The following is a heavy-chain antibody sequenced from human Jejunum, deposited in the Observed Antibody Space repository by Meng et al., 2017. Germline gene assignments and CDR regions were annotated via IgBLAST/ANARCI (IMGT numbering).Heavy chain of an antibody. CDR1: GFTFSIYG. CDR3: ARVYCGGDCYSEAYFNY. D-gene: IGHD2-21*02. CDR2: ISYDGNKK. J-gene: IGHJ4*02. Sequence: QVQLVESGGGVVQPGRSLRLSCTGSGFTFSIYGVHWVRQAPGKGLEWVAVISYDGNKKDYADSVKGRFTISRDNSKNTMYLQMNNLRPEDAAVYYCARVYCGGDCYSEAYFNYWGQGTLVTVSS. V-gene: IGHV3-30*03.